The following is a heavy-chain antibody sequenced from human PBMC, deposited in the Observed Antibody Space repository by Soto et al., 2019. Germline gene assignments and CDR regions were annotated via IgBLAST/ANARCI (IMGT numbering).Heavy chain of an antibody. D-gene: IGHD6-19*01. CDR2: ISYDGSDK. Sequence: QVQLVESGGGVVQPGRSLRLSCAASGFSFSNYGIHWVRQAPGKGLDWVALISYDGSDKYYADSVKGRFTISRDNSKNTQYLQMNSLRPEYTAIYYCAKDPYSSTLIYFDSWGQGTPVTVSS. CDR1: GFSFSNYG. V-gene: IGHV3-30*18. CDR3: AKDPYSSTLIYFDS. J-gene: IGHJ5*01.